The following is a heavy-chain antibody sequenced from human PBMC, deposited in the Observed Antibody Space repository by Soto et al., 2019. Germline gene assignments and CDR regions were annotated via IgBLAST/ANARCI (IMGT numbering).Heavy chain of an antibody. CDR1: GGSISSGDYC. CDR3: ARGPYYDSSGYYSSLDY. V-gene: IGHV4-30-4*01. Sequence: SETLSLTCTVSGGSISSGDYCWNWIRQPPGKGLEWIGYIYYSGSTSYNPSLKSRVTISLDTSKNQFSLKLSSVTAADTAVYYCARGPYYDSSGYYSSLDYWGQGTLVTVSS. CDR2: IYYSGST. D-gene: IGHD3-22*01. J-gene: IGHJ4*02.